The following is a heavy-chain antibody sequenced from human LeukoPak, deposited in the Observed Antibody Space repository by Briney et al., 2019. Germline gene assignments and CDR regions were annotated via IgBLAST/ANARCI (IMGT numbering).Heavy chain of an antibody. CDR3: AKVGATQDF. D-gene: IGHD1-26*01. Sequence: PGGSLRLSCAASGFTFSSYAMSWVRQTPGKGLQWVSAVSGSGGSTYYADSVKGRFTISRDNSQNTLYLQMNSLRVEDTAVYYCAKVGATQDFWGQGTLVTVSS. CDR1: GFTFSSYA. V-gene: IGHV3-23*01. CDR2: VSGSGGST. J-gene: IGHJ4*02.